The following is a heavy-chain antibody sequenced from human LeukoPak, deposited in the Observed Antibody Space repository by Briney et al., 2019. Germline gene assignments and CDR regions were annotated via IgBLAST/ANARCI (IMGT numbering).Heavy chain of an antibody. V-gene: IGHV1-8*01. Sequence: ASVKVSCKASGYTFISYEINWVRQATGQGLEWMGWMNPNSGHTGYAQKFQARVTMTRDTSISTAYMELSSLRSEDTAVYYCARRNAYDDYLDAFDIWGQGTVVTVSS. J-gene: IGHJ3*02. CDR3: ARRNAYDDYLDAFDI. D-gene: IGHD4-17*01. CDR1: GYTFISYE. CDR2: MNPNSGHT.